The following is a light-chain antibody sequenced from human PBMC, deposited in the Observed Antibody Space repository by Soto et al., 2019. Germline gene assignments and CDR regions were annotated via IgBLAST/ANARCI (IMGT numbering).Light chain of an antibody. CDR2: AAS. CDR1: QGISRW. Sequence: DFQMTQSPSSVSASVGDRVTITCRASQGISRWLAWFQQKPGKAPKLLTYAASSLQSGVPSRFTAVESGTDSPRTSTILQHENFATYFFQKANHSPLTFGGGTKVVIK. V-gene: IGKV1-12*01. J-gene: IGKJ4*01. CDR3: QKANHSPLT.